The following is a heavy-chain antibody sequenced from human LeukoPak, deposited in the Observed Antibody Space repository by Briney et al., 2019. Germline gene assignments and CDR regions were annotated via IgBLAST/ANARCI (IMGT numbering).Heavy chain of an antibody. J-gene: IGHJ4*02. V-gene: IGHV1-2*02. Sequence: GASVKVSCKASGYTFTGYYIHWVRQAPGQGLEWMGGINPNSGGTNDAQKFQGRVTMTTDTSISTAYMELSRLRSDDTAVYYCARGGWSGYSYGSEPEKYFDYWGQGTLVTVSS. CDR3: ARGGWSGYSYGSEPEKYFDY. D-gene: IGHD5-18*01. CDR2: INPNSGGT. CDR1: GYTFTGYY.